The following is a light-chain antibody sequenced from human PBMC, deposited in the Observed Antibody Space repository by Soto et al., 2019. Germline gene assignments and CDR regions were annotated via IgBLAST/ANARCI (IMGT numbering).Light chain of an antibody. CDR1: QTISDF. V-gene: IGKV1-5*01. CDR3: QQYYSYPRT. CDR2: AAS. J-gene: IGKJ1*01. Sequence: DIQMTQSPSTLSASVGDRVTITCRASQTISDFLAWYQHKPGKAPKLLIYAASTLQSGVPSRFSGSGSGTDFTLTISCLQSEDFATYYCQQYYSYPRTFGQGTKVDIK.